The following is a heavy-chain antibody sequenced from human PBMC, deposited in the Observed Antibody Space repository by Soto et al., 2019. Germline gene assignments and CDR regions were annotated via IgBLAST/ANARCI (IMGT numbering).Heavy chain of an antibody. CDR2: ISGSGGST. Sequence: EVQLLESGGGLVQPGGSLRLSCAASGFTFSSYAMSWVRQAPGKGLEWVSGISGSGGSTYYVDSVKGRITVSRDNPKNTLYLQMNSLRAEDTAVYYCAKGPKGYCSGGSCFWFDPWGQGTLVTVSS. J-gene: IGHJ5*02. CDR3: AKGPKGYCSGGSCFWFDP. V-gene: IGHV3-23*01. CDR1: GFTFSSYA. D-gene: IGHD2-15*01.